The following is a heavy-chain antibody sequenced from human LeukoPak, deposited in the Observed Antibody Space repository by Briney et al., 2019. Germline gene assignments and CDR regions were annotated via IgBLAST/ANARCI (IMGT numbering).Heavy chain of an antibody. V-gene: IGHV3-30*02. D-gene: IGHD6-6*01. Sequence: GGSLRLSCAASGFTFSSYGMHWVRQAPGKGLEWVAFIRYDGSNKYYADSVKGRFTISRDNSKNTLYLQMNSLRAEDTAVYYCARDQVLGSSVGAVNYWGQGTLVTVSS. J-gene: IGHJ4*02. CDR3: ARDQVLGSSVGAVNY. CDR1: GFTFSSYG. CDR2: IRYDGSNK.